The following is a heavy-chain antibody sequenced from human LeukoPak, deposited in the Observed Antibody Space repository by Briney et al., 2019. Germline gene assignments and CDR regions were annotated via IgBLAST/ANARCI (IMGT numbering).Heavy chain of an antibody. CDR1: GYTLTELS. CDR3: ATDPRYSGSYAF. Sequence: ASVKVSCKVSGYTLTELSVHWVRRAPGKGLEWMGGFAPEDGETIYAQKFQGRVAMTEDTSTDTAYMELSSLRSEDTAVYYCATDPRYSGSYAFWGQGTLVTVSS. CDR2: FAPEDGET. J-gene: IGHJ4*02. V-gene: IGHV1-24*01. D-gene: IGHD1-26*01.